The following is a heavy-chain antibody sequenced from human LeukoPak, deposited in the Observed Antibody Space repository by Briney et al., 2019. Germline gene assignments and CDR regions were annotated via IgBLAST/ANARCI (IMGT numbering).Heavy chain of an antibody. J-gene: IGHJ4*02. D-gene: IGHD6-19*01. Sequence: PSETLSLTCTVSGGSISSYYWSWIRQPPGKGLEWIGYMYYSGSTNYNPSLKSRVTISIDTSKNQFSLKLGSVTAADTAVYYCASRTIRLAVAATGGYWGQGTLVTVSS. CDR3: ASRTIRLAVAATGGY. CDR1: GGSISSYY. V-gene: IGHV4-59*12. CDR2: MYYSGST.